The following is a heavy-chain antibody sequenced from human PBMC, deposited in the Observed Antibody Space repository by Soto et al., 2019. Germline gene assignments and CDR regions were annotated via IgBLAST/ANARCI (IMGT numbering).Heavy chain of an antibody. CDR3: AKDHSVGATVLGLQDLDY. D-gene: IGHD1-26*01. J-gene: IGHJ4*02. CDR2: ISYDGSNK. CDR1: GFTFSSYG. V-gene: IGHV3-30*18. Sequence: GGSLRLSCAASGFTFSSYGMHWVRQAPGKGLEWVAVISYDGSNKYYADSVKGRFTISRDNSKNTLYLQMNSLRAEDTAVYYCAKDHSVGATVLGLQDLDYWGQGTLVTVSS.